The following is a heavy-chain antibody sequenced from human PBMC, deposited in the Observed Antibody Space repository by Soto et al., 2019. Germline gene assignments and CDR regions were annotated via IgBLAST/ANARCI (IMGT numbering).Heavy chain of an antibody. CDR1: GYTFTSYY. CDR2: INPKFGDT. D-gene: IGHD3-10*01. Sequence: QVQLVQSGAEMKEPGDSVRVSCEASGYTFTSYYIHWVRQAPGQGLEWMGWINPKFGDTTYAQDFKGRVSMTRDMSISTGYMELSRLTSEDTAIYYCARNMAYYYGLGRGNGHGFWCQGNTVTVFS. J-gene: IGHJ6*02. V-gene: IGHV1-2*02. CDR3: ARNMAYYYGLGRGNGHGF.